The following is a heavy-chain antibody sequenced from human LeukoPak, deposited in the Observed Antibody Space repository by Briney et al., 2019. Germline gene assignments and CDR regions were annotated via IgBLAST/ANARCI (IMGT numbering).Heavy chain of an antibody. D-gene: IGHD3-10*01. CDR3: AHQRRYYGSGSYYNEYYFDY. CDR1: GYTLTELS. V-gene: IGHV1-24*01. CDR2: FDPEDGET. J-gene: IGHJ4*02. Sequence: GASVKVSCKVSGYTLTELSMHWVRQAPGKGVEWMGGFDPEDGETIYAQKFQGRVTMTEDTSTDTAYMELSSLRSEDTAVYYCAHQRRYYGSGSYYNEYYFDYWGQGTLVTVSS.